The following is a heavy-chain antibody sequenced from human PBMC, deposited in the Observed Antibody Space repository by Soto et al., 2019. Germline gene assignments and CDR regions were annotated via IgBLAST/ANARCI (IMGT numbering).Heavy chain of an antibody. J-gene: IGHJ4*02. CDR3: AKDAYTPIRTTAHDAGGLDH. Sequence: GGSLRLSCATSGFTFRFYDMHWVRQAPGKGLEWLAVMSRDGNNKDYGDSVKGRFTISRDNSKNTLFLQMNSLRDEDSAAYYCAKDAYTPIRTTAHDAGGLDHWGRGTLVTVSS. V-gene: IGHV3-30*18. D-gene: IGHD4-4*01. CDR1: GFTFRFYD. CDR2: MSRDGNNK.